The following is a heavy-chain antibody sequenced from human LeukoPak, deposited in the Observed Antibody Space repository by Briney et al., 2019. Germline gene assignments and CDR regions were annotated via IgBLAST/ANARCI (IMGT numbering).Heavy chain of an antibody. J-gene: IGHJ5*02. CDR3: ARSYTHYDFWSGYTYQNYFDP. V-gene: IGHV3-53*01. D-gene: IGHD3-3*01. CDR1: GFTVSSSY. Sequence: GGSLRLSCAASGFTVSSSYISWVRQAPGKGLEWVSAIYAGDSTYYADPVKGRFIISRDNSKNTVYLQMDSLRAEDTAVYYCARSYTHYDFWSGYTYQNYFDPWGQGTLVTVSS. CDR2: IYAGDST.